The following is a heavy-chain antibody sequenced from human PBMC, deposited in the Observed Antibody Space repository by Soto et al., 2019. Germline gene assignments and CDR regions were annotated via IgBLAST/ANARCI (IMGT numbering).Heavy chain of an antibody. CDR3: ARDAFGVVIKFDY. V-gene: IGHV3-7*01. J-gene: IGHJ4*02. D-gene: IGHD3-3*01. CDR2: IKQDGSEK. CDR1: GFTFSSYW. Sequence: GGSLRLSCAASGFTFSSYWMSWVRQAPGKGLEWVANIKQDGSEKYYVDSVKGRFTISRDNAKNSLYLQMNSLRAEDTAVYYCARDAFGVVIKFDYWGQGTLVTVSS.